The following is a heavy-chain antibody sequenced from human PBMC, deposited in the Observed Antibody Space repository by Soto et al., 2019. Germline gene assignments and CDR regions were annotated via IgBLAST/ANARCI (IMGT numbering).Heavy chain of an antibody. J-gene: IGHJ4*02. CDR2: ISSTTNYI. V-gene: IGHV3-21*06. CDR3: ARESEDLTSNFDY. Sequence: EVQLVESGGGLVKPGGSLRLSCAASGFTFTRYSMNWVRQARGKGLEWVSSISSTTNYIYYGDSMNGRFTISRDNAKNSLCLEMNSLRAEDTAVYYCARESEDLTSNFDYWGQGTLVTVSS. CDR1: GFTFTRYS.